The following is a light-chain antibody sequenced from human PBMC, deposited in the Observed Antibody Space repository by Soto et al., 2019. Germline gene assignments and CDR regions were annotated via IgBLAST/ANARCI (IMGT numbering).Light chain of an antibody. CDR2: GAS. CDR3: QQYSSLWT. J-gene: IGKJ1*01. Sequence: EIVLTQSPCTLSLSPLERATLSCRTSQSVSNNYLAWYQQKPGQAPRLLIYGASSRATGIPDRFSGSGSGTDFTLSISRLEPEDFAVYYCQQYSSLWTFGQGTKVDIK. V-gene: IGKV3-20*01. CDR1: QSVSNNY.